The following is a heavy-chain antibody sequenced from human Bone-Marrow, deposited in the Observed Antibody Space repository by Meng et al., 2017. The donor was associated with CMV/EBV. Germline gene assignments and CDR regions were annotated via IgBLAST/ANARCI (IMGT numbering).Heavy chain of an antibody. V-gene: IGHV4-39*07. D-gene: IGHD6-13*01. Sequence: SETLSLTCTVSGASISSSPYHWGWIRQPPGKGLEWIGSIYYSGSTYYNPSLKSRVTISVDTSKNQFSLKLSSVTAADTAVYYCARGGQLANYWGQGTLVAASS. CDR3: ARGGQLANY. CDR2: IYYSGST. J-gene: IGHJ4*02. CDR1: GASISSSPYH.